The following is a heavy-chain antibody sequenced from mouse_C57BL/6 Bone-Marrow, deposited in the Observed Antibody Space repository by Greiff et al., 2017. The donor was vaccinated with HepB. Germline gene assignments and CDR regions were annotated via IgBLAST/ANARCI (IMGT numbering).Heavy chain of an antibody. CDR2: IWSDGST. V-gene: IGHV2-6-1*01. D-gene: IGHD2-3*01. Sequence: VKLKESGPGLVAPSQSLSITCTVSGFSLTSYGVHWVRQPPGKGLEWLVVIWSDGSTTYNSALKSRLSISKDNSKSQVFLKMNSLQTDDTAMYYCARHNGYFYYAMDYWGQGTSVTVSS. J-gene: IGHJ4*01. CDR1: GFSLTSYG. CDR3: ARHNGYFYYAMDY.